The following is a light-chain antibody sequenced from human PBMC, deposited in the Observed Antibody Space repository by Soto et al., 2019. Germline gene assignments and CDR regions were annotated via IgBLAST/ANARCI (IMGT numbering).Light chain of an antibody. CDR1: QSVSID. J-gene: IGKJ1*01. Sequence: EIVMTQSPATLSVSPGERATLSGRASQSVSIDLAWYQQPPGQAPRLLIYAASTSATGTPVRFSSSASGTEFTLTISSLQSEDFTVYYCQQYNKWPLTFGQGTKVDIK. V-gene: IGKV3-15*01. CDR2: AAS. CDR3: QQYNKWPLT.